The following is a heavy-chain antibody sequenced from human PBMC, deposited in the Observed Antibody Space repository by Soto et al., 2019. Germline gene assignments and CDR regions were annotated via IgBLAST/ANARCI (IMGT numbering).Heavy chain of an antibody. J-gene: IGHJ4*02. D-gene: IGHD1-1*01. Sequence: QITLKESGPTRVKPTQTLTLTCSFSGFSLTSRPVGVAWIRQPPGKALEWLAVIYWDDDKRYSPSLKSRLTIAKDTSKNQVVLTMAYMDPVDTATYFCAHSGDMNGNWDQGYLDNWGQGILVTVSS. CDR2: IYWDDDK. V-gene: IGHV2-5*02. CDR3: AHSGDMNGNWDQGYLDN. CDR1: GFSLTSRPVG.